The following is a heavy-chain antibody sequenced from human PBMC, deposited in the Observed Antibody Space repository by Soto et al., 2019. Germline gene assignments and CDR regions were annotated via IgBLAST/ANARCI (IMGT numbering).Heavy chain of an antibody. CDR1: GFTFTRYS. CDR3: ERECEDLSSNFDY. CDR2: ISSTTNYI. J-gene: IGHJ4*02. Sequence: NPGGSLRLSCAASGFTFTRYSMNWVRQAPGKGLEWVSSISSTTNYIYYGDSMKGRFTISRDNAKNSLYLEMNSLRAEDTAVYYCERECEDLSSNFDYWGQGTLVTVSS. V-gene: IGHV3-21*06. D-gene: IGHD6-6*01.